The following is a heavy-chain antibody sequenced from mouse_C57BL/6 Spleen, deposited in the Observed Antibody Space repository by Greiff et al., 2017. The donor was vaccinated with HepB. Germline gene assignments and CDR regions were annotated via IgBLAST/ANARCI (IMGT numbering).Heavy chain of an antibody. Sequence: VQLQESGPGLVQPSQRLSITCTVSGFSLTSYGVHWVRQSPGKGLEWLGVIWSGGSTDYNAAFISRLSISKDNSKSQVFFKMNSLQADDTAIYYCARRGTVVATGDWYFDVWGTGTTVTVSS. J-gene: IGHJ1*03. CDR1: GFSLTSYG. V-gene: IGHV2-2*01. CDR2: IWSGGST. D-gene: IGHD1-1*01. CDR3: ARRGTVVATGDWYFDV.